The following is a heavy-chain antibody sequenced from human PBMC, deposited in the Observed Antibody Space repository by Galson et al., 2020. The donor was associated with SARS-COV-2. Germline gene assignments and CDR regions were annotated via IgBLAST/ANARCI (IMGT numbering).Heavy chain of an antibody. Sequence: GGSLRLSCAASGFTFSSYAMHWVRQAPGKGLEWVAVISYDGSNKYYADSVKGRFTISRDNSKNTLYLQMNSLRAEDTAVYYCARGNAGDLLWFGEVYYY. J-gene: IGHJ6*01. D-gene: IGHD3-10*01. CDR2: ISYDGSNK. CDR3: ARGNAGDLLWFGEVYYY. CDR1: GFTFSSYA. V-gene: IGHV3-30*01.